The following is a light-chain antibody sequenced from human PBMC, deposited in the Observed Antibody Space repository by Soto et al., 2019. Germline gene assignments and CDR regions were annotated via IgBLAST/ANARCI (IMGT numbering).Light chain of an antibody. CDR1: QAVSTW. CDR3: QPANSFPRT. Sequence: DIQMTHSPSFVSASVGDRVTITCRASQAVSTWLAWYQQKPGDATKLLIYAASTLQSGVPSRFRGSGSGTDFTLTIRSLQPEDFATYYCQPANSFPRTFAEGTKVDIX. CDR2: AAS. V-gene: IGKV1-12*01. J-gene: IGKJ4*01.